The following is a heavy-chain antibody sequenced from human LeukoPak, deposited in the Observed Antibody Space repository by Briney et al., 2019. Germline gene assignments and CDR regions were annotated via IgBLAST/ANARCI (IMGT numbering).Heavy chain of an antibody. CDR1: GRSLSGYY. V-gene: IGHV4-34*01. CDR3: AREVVRGVIGLNY. Sequence: PSETMSLTCAAYGRSLSGYYWSWIRQPPGKGLEWIGEINNSGSTNYHRSLKSRVTISVDTSRDQFSLKLSSVTAADTAVYYCAREVVRGVIGLNYWGQGTLVTASS. D-gene: IGHD3-10*01. CDR2: INNSGST. J-gene: IGHJ4*01.